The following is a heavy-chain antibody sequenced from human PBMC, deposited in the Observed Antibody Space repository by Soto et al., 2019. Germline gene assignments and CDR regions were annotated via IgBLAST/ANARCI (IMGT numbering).Heavy chain of an antibody. D-gene: IGHD2-21*02. CDR2: INSDGSTR. V-gene: IGHV3-74*01. J-gene: IGHJ5*02. CDR1: GFTFSSHW. CDR3: ARDHANCGGDCYTNLFAP. Sequence: EVQLVESGGALVQPGGSLRLSCAASGFTFSSHWMHWVRQAPGKGLVWVARINSDGSTRNYADSVKGRFTISRDNAKNTXYLQMNSLRVEDTAVYYCARDHANCGGDCYTNLFAPWGQGTLVSVSS.